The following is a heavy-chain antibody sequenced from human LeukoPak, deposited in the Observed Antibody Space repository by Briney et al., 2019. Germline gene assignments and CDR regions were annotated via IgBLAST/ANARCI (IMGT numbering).Heavy chain of an antibody. D-gene: IGHD3-22*01. J-gene: IGHJ4*02. CDR3: ARDLRRIVVVPYFDY. Sequence: PSETLSLTCAVSGASISRPYYSWAWIRQPPGKGLEWIGHIYYSGSTYYNPSLQSRVTISVDMSKNQFSLKLYSVTAADTAVYYCARDLRRIVVVPYFDYWGQGTQVTVSS. CDR2: IYYSGST. CDR1: GASISRPYYS. V-gene: IGHV4-30-4*07.